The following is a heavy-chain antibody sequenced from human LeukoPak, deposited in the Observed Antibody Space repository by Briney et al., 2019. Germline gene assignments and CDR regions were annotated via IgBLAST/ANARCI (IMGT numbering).Heavy chain of an antibody. Sequence: GGSLRLSCAASGFTFSNYAMSWARQPPGKGLEWVSAISGSGGSTYYADSVKGRFTISRDNSKNTLYLQMNSLRAEDTAVYYCTKGTIWLPFDYWGQGTLVTVSS. CDR1: GFTFSNYA. V-gene: IGHV3-23*01. CDR2: ISGSGGST. D-gene: IGHD5-18*01. J-gene: IGHJ4*02. CDR3: TKGTIWLPFDY.